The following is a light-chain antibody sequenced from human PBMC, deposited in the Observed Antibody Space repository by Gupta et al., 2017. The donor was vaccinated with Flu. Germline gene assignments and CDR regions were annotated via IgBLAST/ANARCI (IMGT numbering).Light chain of an antibody. CDR1: ISDIGADYS. CDR2: EVS. J-gene: IGLJ3*02. Sequence: QSALTQPASVSGSPGQSIAISCPRTISDIGADYSVSWSQQYPGKAPKLMISEVSKRPPGVSTRFSGSKSGNTASLTVAGLEADDESDYYCDSYGAVWVFGGGTKLTVL. CDR3: DSYGAVWV. V-gene: IGLV2-14*01.